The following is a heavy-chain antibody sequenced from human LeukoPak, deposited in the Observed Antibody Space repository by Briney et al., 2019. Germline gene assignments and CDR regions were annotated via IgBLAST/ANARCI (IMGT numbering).Heavy chain of an antibody. CDR2: ITWNSGSV. V-gene: IGHV3-9*01. Sequence: GRSLRLSCAASGFTFDDYAMRWVRQAPGKGLEWVSGITWNSGSVGYADSVKGRFTISRDNAKNSLYLQMNSLRAEDTALYYCAKDYFSGGSSYYFDYWGQGTLVTVSS. CDR1: GFTFDDYA. J-gene: IGHJ4*02. CDR3: AKDYFSGGSSYYFDY. D-gene: IGHD2-15*01.